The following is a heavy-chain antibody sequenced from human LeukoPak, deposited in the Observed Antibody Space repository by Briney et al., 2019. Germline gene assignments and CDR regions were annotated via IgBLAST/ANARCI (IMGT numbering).Heavy chain of an antibody. Sequence: GGSLRLSCAASGLTFSIFTMSWVRQAPGKGLEWISTINSNGDSTYYADSVKGRFTISRDNSKNTVFLQMNSLRAEDTAVYYCAKDGLCPNVCPTKIAVAGYFDYWGQGILVTVSS. D-gene: IGHD6-19*01. CDR3: AKDGLCPNVCPTKIAVAGYFDY. CDR1: GLTFSIFT. V-gene: IGHV3-23*01. CDR2: INSNGDST. J-gene: IGHJ4*02.